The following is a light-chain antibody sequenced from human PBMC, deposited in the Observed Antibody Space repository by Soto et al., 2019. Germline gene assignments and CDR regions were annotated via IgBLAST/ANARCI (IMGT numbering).Light chain of an antibody. CDR3: TSYTTSFTDV. J-gene: IGLJ1*01. CDR1: SSDVGGYNF. Sequence: QSVLTQPASVSGSPGQSITISCTGTSSDVGGYNFVSWYQHHPGKAPKLIIYDVSNRPSGVSNRFSGSKSGNTASLTISGLQAEDDADYYCTSYTTSFTDVFGTGTKLTVL. CDR2: DVS. V-gene: IGLV2-14*03.